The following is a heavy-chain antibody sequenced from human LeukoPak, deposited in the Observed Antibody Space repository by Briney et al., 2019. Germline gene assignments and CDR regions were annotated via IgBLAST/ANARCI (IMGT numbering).Heavy chain of an antibody. CDR1: GYSSTSYW. V-gene: IGHV5-51*01. J-gene: IGHJ4*02. CDR2: IYPGDSNT. CDR3: ARGAALDY. Sequence: GSSLKISRKASGYSSTSYWHGWGRQLPRRGVEWRGIIYPGDSNTKYSPSFQGQVTFSADKSISTAYLQWGSLKASDAAMYCCARGAALDYWGQGTLVTVSS. D-gene: IGHD1-26*01.